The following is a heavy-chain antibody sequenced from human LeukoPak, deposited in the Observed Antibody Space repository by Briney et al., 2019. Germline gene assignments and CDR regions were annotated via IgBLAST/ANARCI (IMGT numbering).Heavy chain of an antibody. Sequence: GASLKVSCKASGYTFTSYDINWVRQATGQGLEWMGWMNPNSGNTGYAQKFQGRVSMTRNTSISTAYMELNSLRSEDTAFYYCTRGPETWFDPWGQGTLVTVSS. J-gene: IGHJ5*02. V-gene: IGHV1-8*01. CDR2: MNPNSGNT. CDR3: TRGPETWFDP. CDR1: GYTFTSYD.